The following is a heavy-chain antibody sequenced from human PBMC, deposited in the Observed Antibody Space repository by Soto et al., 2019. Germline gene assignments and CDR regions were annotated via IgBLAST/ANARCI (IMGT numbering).Heavy chain of an antibody. CDR3: AKAALVVPAATYYYYMDV. D-gene: IGHD2-2*01. CDR2: ISGSGGST. CDR1: SSSSYY. Sequence: SSSSYYWGWIRQPPGKGLEWVSAISGSGGSTYYADSVKGRFTISRDNSKNTLYLQMNSLRAEDTAVYYCAKAALVVPAATYYYYMDVWGKGTTVTVSS. V-gene: IGHV3-23*01. J-gene: IGHJ6*03.